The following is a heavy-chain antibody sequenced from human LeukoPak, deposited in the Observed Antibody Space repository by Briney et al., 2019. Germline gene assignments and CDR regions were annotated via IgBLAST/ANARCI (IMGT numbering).Heavy chain of an antibody. D-gene: IGHD2-8*01. J-gene: IGHJ6*02. CDR2: INPSGGST. V-gene: IGHV1-46*01. Sequence: ASVKVSCKASGYNFISNYMHWVRQAPGQGLEWMGIINPSGGSTSYAQKFQDRVTMTRDTSTSTVYMELSSLKSEDTAVYYCAREDVVLVDAVRYYYYGMDVWGQGTTVTVS. CDR3: AREDVVLVDAVRYYYYGMDV. CDR1: GYNFISNY.